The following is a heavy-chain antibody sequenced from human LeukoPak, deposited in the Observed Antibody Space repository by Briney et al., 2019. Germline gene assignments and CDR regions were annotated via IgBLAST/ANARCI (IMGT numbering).Heavy chain of an antibody. D-gene: IGHD6-13*01. CDR1: GFTFSSYG. Sequence: GRSLRLSCAASGFTFSSYGMHWVRQAPGKGLEWVAVISYDGSNKYYADSVKGRFTISRDNSKNTLYLQMNSLRAEDTAVYYCAGSGSSWYPYYYYYGMDVWGKGTTVTVSS. V-gene: IGHV3-30*03. CDR2: ISYDGSNK. J-gene: IGHJ6*04. CDR3: AGSGSSWYPYYYYYGMDV.